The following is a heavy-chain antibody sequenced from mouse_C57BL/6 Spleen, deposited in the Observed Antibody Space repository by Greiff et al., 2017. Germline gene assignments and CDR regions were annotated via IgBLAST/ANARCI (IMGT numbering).Heavy chain of an antibody. V-gene: IGHV8-5*01. CDR2: IWWNDDK. J-gene: IGHJ1*03. D-gene: IGHD1-1*01. CDR1: GFSLSTSNMG. Sequence: QVTLKVSGPGLLQPSQTLSLTCSFSGFSLSTSNMGIGWIRQPSGKGLEWLAHIWWNDDKYYNPSLKSRLTLSKDTSNNQVFLKINSVDTADTATYYCAQNYYGSSYPNWYFDVWGTGTTVTVSS. CDR3: AQNYYGSSYPNWYFDV.